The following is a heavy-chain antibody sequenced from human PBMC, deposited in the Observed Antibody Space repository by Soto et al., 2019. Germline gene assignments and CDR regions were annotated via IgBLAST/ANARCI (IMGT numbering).Heavy chain of an antibody. D-gene: IGHD2-21*02. CDR1: GYTFTSYG. CDR3: ARDKEVTYCGGACYPPGY. V-gene: IGHV1-18*04. J-gene: IGHJ4*02. CDR2: ISAYNGKT. Sequence: ASVKVSCKASGYTFTSYGISWVRQAPGQGLEWMGWISAYNGKTNYAQKLQGRVTMTTDTSTSTAYMELWSLRSDDTAVYYCARDKEVTYCGGACYPPGYWGQGTLVTVSS.